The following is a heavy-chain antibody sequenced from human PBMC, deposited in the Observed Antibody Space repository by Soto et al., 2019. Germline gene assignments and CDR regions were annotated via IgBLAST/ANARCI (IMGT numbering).Heavy chain of an antibody. J-gene: IGHJ4*02. CDR3: ARASPRGRYFDWFIFPLGH. V-gene: IGHV3-20*04. CDR2: INWNGRTK. CDR1: GFSFDDYG. D-gene: IGHD3-9*01. Sequence: GGSLRLSCAASGFSFDDYGMSWVRQVPGKRLEWVAGINWNGRTKDYVDSVKGRFTISRDTAKSSVYLQMNSLRAEDTALYFCARASPRGRYFDWFIFPLGHWGQGTLVTVSS.